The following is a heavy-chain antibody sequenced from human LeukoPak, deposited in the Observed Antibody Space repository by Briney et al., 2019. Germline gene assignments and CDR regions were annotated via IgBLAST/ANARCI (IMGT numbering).Heavy chain of an antibody. J-gene: IGHJ6*02. CDR3: ARDTYYYDSSGYYRYYYYGMDV. Sequence: SQTLSLTCTVSGGCISSGDYYWSWIRQPPGKGLEWIGYIYYSGSTYYNPSLKSRVTISVDTSKNQFSLKLSSVTAADTAVYYCARDTYYYDSSGYYRYYYYGMDVWGQGTTVTVSS. V-gene: IGHV4-30-4*01. D-gene: IGHD3-22*01. CDR2: IYYSGST. CDR1: GGCISSGDYY.